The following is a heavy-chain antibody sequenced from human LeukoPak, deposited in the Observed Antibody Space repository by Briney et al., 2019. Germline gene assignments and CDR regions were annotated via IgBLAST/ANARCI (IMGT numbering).Heavy chain of an antibody. CDR1: GGSISSSNW. V-gene: IGHV4-4*02. Sequence: TLSLTCAVSGGSISSSNWWSWVRQPPGKGLEWIGEIYHSGSTNYNPSLKSRDTISVDKSKNQFSLKLSSVTAADTAVYYCARAYCSGGSCYYYYYYGMDVWGKGTTVTVSS. CDR3: ARAYCSGGSCYYYYYYGMDV. J-gene: IGHJ6*04. CDR2: IYHSGST. D-gene: IGHD2-15*01.